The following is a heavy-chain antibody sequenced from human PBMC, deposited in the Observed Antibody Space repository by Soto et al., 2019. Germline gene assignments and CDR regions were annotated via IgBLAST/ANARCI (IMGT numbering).Heavy chain of an antibody. CDR2: ISASGDDT. J-gene: IGHJ4*02. CDR1: VFTFSSCA. CDR3: AKEGLRRIFDFDY. Sequence: EVQLLESGGGLVQPGGSLRLSCAASVFTFSSCAMSWVRQAPGKGLEWVSAISASGDDTFYADSVKGRFTMSRDNSKKTLYLQMNGLRAEDTAVYYCAKEGLRRIFDFDYWGQGALVTVSS. V-gene: IGHV3-23*01. D-gene: IGHD2-15*01.